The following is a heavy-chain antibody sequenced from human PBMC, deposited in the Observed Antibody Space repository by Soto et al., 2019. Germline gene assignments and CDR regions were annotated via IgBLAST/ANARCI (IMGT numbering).Heavy chain of an antibody. Sequence: QVQLVQSGAEVKKPGSSVKVSCKASGGTFSSYTISWVRQAPGQGLEWMGRINPNLGIANYAEKFQGRVTITADKSTSTAYMELSSLRSEDTAVYFWARRGGGNGYFDLWGRRSLVTDSS. D-gene: IGHD2-15*01. V-gene: IGHV1-69*02. CDR2: INPNLGIA. J-gene: IGHJ2*01. CDR3: ARRGGGNGYFDL. CDR1: GGTFSSYT.